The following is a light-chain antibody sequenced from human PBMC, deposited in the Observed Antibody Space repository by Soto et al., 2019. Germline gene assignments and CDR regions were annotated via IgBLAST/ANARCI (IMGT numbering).Light chain of an antibody. J-gene: IGLJ2*01. Sequence: QSALTQPASVSGSPGQSITISCTGTSSDVGGYKYVSWYQHHPGKAPKLLIYEVSNRPSGVSNRFSGSKSANTGSLTISGLRAEDEADYYCSSYTSTSTHVVFGGGTSSPS. V-gene: IGLV2-14*01. CDR2: EVS. CDR1: SSDVGGYKY. CDR3: SSYTSTSTHVV.